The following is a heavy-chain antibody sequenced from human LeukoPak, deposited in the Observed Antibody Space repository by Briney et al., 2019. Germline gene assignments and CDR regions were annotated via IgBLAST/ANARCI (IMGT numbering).Heavy chain of an antibody. V-gene: IGHV1-2*06. J-gene: IGHJ4*02. CDR1: GYTFTGYY. CDR3: ARARSSSWVFFGS. D-gene: IGHD6-6*01. CDR2: INPNSGGT. Sequence: ASVKVSCKASGYTFTGYYMHWVRQAPGQGLEWMGRINPNSGGTNYAQTFQGRVTITRDTSISTAYMELSRLRSDDTAVYYCARARSSSWVFFGSWGQGTLVTVSS.